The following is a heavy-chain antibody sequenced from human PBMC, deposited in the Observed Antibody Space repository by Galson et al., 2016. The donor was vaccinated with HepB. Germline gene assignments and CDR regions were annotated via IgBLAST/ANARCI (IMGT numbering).Heavy chain of an antibody. V-gene: IGHV4-59*08. Sequence: SETLSLTCPVSVDSISSSYWSWIRQPPGKGLEWIGYIYYSGRTNYNPSLKSRVTISIDTSKNQFSLKLRSVTAADTAVYYCARQAAGLGYYFDNWGQGTLVIVSS. CDR1: VDSISSSY. J-gene: IGHJ4*02. D-gene: IGHD6-19*01. CDR3: ARQAAGLGYYFDN. CDR2: IYYSGRT.